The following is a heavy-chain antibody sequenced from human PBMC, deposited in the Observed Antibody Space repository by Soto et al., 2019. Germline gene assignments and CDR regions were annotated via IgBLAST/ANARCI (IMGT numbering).Heavy chain of an antibody. CDR1: YGSISSGGYY. CDR3: ARGRPDFSSSSRARGNIDH. Sequence: QVQLQESGPGLVKASQTLSLTCTVSYGSISSGGYYWSWIRQHPGKGLEWIGHIHYSGSIHYNPSLKSRPIHSVDNSKNHFSPELTSVTAADTAVYYCARGRPDFSSSSRARGNIDHWGQGALVTVSS. V-gene: IGHV4-31*03. CDR2: IHYSGSI. D-gene: IGHD6-6*01. J-gene: IGHJ4*02.